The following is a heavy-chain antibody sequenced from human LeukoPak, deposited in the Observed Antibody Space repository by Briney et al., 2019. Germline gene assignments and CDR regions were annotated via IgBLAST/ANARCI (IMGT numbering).Heavy chain of an antibody. CDR1: GGSSSGYY. D-gene: IGHD3-10*01. CDR2: INHSGST. V-gene: IGHV4-34*01. J-gene: IGHJ3*01. Sequence: SETLSLTCAVYGGSSSGYYWSWIRQPPGKGLEWIGEINHSGSTNYNPSLKSRVTISVDTSKNQFSLKLSSVTAADTAVYYCARESGEVLLWSQGTMVTVSS. CDR3: ARESGEVLL.